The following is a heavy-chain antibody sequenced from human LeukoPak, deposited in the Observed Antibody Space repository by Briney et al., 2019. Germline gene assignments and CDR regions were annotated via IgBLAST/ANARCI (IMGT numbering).Heavy chain of an antibody. CDR2: ISAYNGNT. CDR3: AREGSYHYMDV. CDR1: GYSFNTYG. Sequence: ASVKVSCKASGYSFNTYGISWVRQAPGQGLEWMGWISAYNGNTNYAQKLQGRVTLTTDTSTNTAYMELRSLKSDDTAVYYCAREGSYHYMDVWGKGTTVTVSS. V-gene: IGHV1-18*01. D-gene: IGHD3-10*01. J-gene: IGHJ6*03.